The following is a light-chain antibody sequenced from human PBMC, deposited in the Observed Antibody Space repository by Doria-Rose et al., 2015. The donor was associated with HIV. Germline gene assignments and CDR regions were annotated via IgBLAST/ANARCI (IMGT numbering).Light chain of an antibody. CDR1: QSVLTRSNHKNY. J-gene: IGKJ1*01. CDR3: QQYFTTPRT. CDR2: WAS. Sequence: DIRLTQSPDSLAVSLGERATINCKSSQSVLTRSNHKNYLAWYQQKAGQPPNLLIYWASTRESGVPDRFSGSGSGTDFTLTISSLQAEDVAVYYCQQYFTTPRTFGQGTKVEIK. V-gene: IGKV4-1*01.